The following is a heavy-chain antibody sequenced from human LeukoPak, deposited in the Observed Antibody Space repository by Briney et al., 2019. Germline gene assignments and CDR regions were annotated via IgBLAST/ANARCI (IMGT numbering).Heavy chain of an antibody. CDR2: IYYSGST. Sequence: PSETLSLTCTVSGGSISSSSYYWGWLRQPPGKGLEWNGRIYYSGSTYYNPSLKSRVTISVDTPKNQFSLKLSSVTAADTAVYYCARVSYGSGSYFPNWFDPWGQGTLVTVSS. J-gene: IGHJ5*02. CDR3: ARVSYGSGSYFPNWFDP. D-gene: IGHD3-10*01. CDR1: GGSISSSSYY. V-gene: IGHV4-39*07.